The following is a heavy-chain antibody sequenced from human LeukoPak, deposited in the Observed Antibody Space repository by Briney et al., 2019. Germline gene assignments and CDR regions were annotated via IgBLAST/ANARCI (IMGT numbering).Heavy chain of an antibody. J-gene: IGHJ4*02. D-gene: IGHD3-3*01. CDR3: AREKDFWSGYYPSDY. V-gene: IGHV1-18*01. CDR1: GYTFTSYG. CDR2: ISAHNGNT. Sequence: ASVKVSCKASGYTFTSYGISWVRQAPGQGLEWMGWISAHNGNTNYAQKLQGRVTMTTDTSTSTAYMELRSLRSDDTAVYYCAREKDFWSGYYPSDYWGQGTLVTVSS.